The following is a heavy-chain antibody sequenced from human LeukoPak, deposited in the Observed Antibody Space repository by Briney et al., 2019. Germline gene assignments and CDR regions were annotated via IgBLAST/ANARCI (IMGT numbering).Heavy chain of an antibody. CDR2: IYSSGTF. D-gene: IGHD5-24*01. J-gene: IGHJ4*02. CDR1: GGSISGYY. V-gene: IGHV4-4*07. Sequence: SETLSLTCSGSGGSISGYYWTWMRQPAGRGLEWIGRIYSSGTFYSNPSLESRVTISLDASNNQFSLKLTSVTAADTAVYYCARGTEMTKIAGYYSFDQWGRGTLVSVSS. CDR3: ARGTEMTKIAGYYSFDQ.